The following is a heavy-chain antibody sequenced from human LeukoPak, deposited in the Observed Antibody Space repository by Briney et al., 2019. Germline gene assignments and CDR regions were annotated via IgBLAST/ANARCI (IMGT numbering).Heavy chain of an antibody. J-gene: IGHJ4*02. CDR3: TTVLAYYYDSSGYYPSDY. CDR2: IKSKTDGGTT. CDR1: GFTFSNAW. Sequence: GGSLRLSCAASGFTFSNAWMSWVRQAPGKGLEWVGRIKSKTDGGTTDYAAPVKGRFTISRDDSKNTLYLQMNSLKTEDTAVYYCTTVLAYYYDSSGYYPSDYWGQGTLVTVSS. D-gene: IGHD3-22*01. V-gene: IGHV3-15*01.